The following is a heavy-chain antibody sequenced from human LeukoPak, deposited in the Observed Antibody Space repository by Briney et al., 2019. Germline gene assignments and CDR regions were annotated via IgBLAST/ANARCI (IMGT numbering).Heavy chain of an antibody. CDR1: GFTLSSYA. V-gene: IGHV3-23*01. J-gene: IGHJ4*02. Sequence: GGSLRLSCAASGFTLSSYAMSWVRQAPGKGLEWVSAISGNGDSTYYADSVKGRLTISRDNSKNTLYLQMNSLRAKDTAVYNCARGRGSYSLDYWGQGTLVTVSS. CDR2: ISGNGDST. D-gene: IGHD3-10*01. CDR3: ARGRGSYSLDY.